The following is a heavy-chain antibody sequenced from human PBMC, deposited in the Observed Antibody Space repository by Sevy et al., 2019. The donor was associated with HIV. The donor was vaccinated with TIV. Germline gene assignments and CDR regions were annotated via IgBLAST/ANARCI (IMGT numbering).Heavy chain of an antibody. Sequence: SETLSLTCTVSDGSITSLYSNWIRQPPGKGLEWIANIYYNGHINYNPSPKSRLTLSLDTSKNQFSLRLSSVTAADTAMYYCAGENAWGRGYSWGQGTLVTVSS. CDR3: AGENAWGRGYS. D-gene: IGHD1-26*01. J-gene: IGHJ4*02. CDR1: DGSITSLY. CDR2: IYYNGHI. V-gene: IGHV4-59*08.